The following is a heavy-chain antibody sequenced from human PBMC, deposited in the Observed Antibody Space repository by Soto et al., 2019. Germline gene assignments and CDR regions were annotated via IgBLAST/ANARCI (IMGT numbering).Heavy chain of an antibody. Sequence: GGSPELSCAASGFTFNISGIPGVRQTTGKGLEWVAVISYDGSNKYYADSVKGRFTISRDNSKNTLYLQMNSLRAEDTAVYYCAKDPLRYFDWLLLVGGYFDYWGQGTLVTVSS. J-gene: IGHJ4*02. CDR2: ISYDGSNK. CDR1: GFTFNISG. CDR3: AKDPLRYFDWLLLVGGYFDY. D-gene: IGHD3-9*01. V-gene: IGHV3-30*18.